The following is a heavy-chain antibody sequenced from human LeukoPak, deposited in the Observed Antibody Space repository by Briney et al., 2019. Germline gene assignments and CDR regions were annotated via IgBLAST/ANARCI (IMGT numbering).Heavy chain of an antibody. CDR1: GGSISSYY. D-gene: IGHD2-15*01. Sequence: SETLSLTCTVSGGSISSYYWSWIRQPPGKGLEWIGYIYYIGSTNYNPSLKSRVTISVATSKNQFSLKLSSVTAADTAVYYCATRRRAALEYYFDDWGQGTLVTVSS. J-gene: IGHJ4*02. V-gene: IGHV4-59*01. CDR3: ATRRRAALEYYFDD. CDR2: IYYIGST.